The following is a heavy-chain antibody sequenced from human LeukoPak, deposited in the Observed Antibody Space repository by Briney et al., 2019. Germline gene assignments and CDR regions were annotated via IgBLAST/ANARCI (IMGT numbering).Heavy chain of an antibody. V-gene: IGHV3-53*01. J-gene: IGHJ3*02. CDR1: GFTVSSYY. CDR3: ARDQGSSAYLGAFDI. CDR2: MYTVGST. D-gene: IGHD3-22*01. Sequence: GGSLSLSCAASGFTVSSYYMTWVRQAPGKGLEWVSGMYTVGSTYYADSVKCRFNISRHNSKKSLYLQMKSLRAEDTALYYCARDQGSSAYLGAFDIWGQGTMVTVSS.